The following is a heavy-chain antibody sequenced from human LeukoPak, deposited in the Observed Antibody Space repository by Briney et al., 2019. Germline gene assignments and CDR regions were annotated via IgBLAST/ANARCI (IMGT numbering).Heavy chain of an antibody. Sequence: TLSLTCAVXGGSFXGYYWSWIRQPPGKGLEWIGEINHSGSTNYNPSLKSRVTISVDTSKNQFSLKLSSVTAADTAVYYCARGRGSYDAFDIWGQGTMVTVSS. V-gene: IGHV4-34*01. CDR3: ARGRGSYDAFDI. CDR1: GGSFXGYY. CDR2: INHSGST. J-gene: IGHJ3*02.